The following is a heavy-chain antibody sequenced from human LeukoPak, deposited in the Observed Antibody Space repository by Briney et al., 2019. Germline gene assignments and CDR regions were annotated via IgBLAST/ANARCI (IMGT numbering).Heavy chain of an antibody. CDR2: TSGSGGST. CDR3: AKDGPYSSSWYSYDYFDY. Sequence: GGSLRLSCAASGFTFSSYAMSWVRQAPGKGLEWVSATSGSGGSTYYADSVKGRFTISRDNSKNTLYLQMNSLRAEDTAVYCCAKDGPYSSSWYSYDYFDYWGQGTLVTVSS. J-gene: IGHJ4*02. V-gene: IGHV3-23*01. D-gene: IGHD6-13*01. CDR1: GFTFSSYA.